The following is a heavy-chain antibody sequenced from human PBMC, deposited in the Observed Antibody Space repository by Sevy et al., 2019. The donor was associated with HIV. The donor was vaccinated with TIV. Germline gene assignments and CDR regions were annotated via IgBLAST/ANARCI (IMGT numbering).Heavy chain of an antibody. D-gene: IGHD1-26*01. CDR2: IWYDGSNK. V-gene: IGHV3-33*01. CDR1: GFTFSSYG. Sequence: GGSLRLSCAASGFTFSSYGMHWVRQAPGKGLEWVAVIWYDGSNKYYADSVKGRFTISRDNSKNTLYLQMNSLRAEDTAVYYCARELPILGATSIAYYFDYWGQGTLVTVSS. J-gene: IGHJ4*02. CDR3: ARELPILGATSIAYYFDY.